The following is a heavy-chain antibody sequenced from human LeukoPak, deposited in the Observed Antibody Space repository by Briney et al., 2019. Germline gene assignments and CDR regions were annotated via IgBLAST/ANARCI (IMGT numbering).Heavy chain of an antibody. D-gene: IGHD1-7*01. CDR1: GFTFSSYS. CDR2: ISSSSSTI. V-gene: IGHV3-48*01. Sequence: GGSLRLSCAASGFTFSSYSMNWVRQAPGKGLEWVSYISSSSSTIYYADSVKGRFTISRDNAKNSLYLQMNSLRAEDTAVYYCARDRTQLELRYYYYYMDVWGKGTTVTVSS. CDR3: ARDRTQLELRYYYYYMDV. J-gene: IGHJ6*03.